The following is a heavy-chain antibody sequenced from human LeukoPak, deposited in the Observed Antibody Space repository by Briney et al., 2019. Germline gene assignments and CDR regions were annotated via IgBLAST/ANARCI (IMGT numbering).Heavy chain of an antibody. Sequence: SETLSLTCTVSGGSISSGDDYWSWIRQPPGKGLEWIGYIYYSGSTYYNPSLKSRVTISVDTSKNQFSLKLSSVTAADTAVYYCARAPPGRTGVDYWGQGTLVTVSS. CDR3: ARAPPGRTGVDY. J-gene: IGHJ4*02. CDR2: IYYSGST. V-gene: IGHV4-30-4*08. D-gene: IGHD1-14*01. CDR1: GGSISSGDDY.